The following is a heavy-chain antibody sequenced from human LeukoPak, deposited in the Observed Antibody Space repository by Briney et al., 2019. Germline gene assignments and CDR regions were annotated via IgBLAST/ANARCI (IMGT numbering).Heavy chain of an antibody. CDR1: GGSFGGYY. D-gene: IGHD6-13*01. V-gene: IGHV4-34*01. CDR3: ARYRGQQLGLEFDY. CDR2: INHSGST. Sequence: SETLSLTCAVYGGSFGGYYWSWIRQPPGKGLEWIGEINHSGSTNYNPSLKSRVTISVDTSKNQFSLKLSSVTAADTAVYYCARYRGQQLGLEFDYWGQGTLVTVSS. J-gene: IGHJ4*02.